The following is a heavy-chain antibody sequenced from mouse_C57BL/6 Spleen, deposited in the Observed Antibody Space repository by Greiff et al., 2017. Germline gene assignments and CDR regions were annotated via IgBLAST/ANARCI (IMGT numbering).Heavy chain of an antibody. J-gene: IGHJ1*03. V-gene: IGHV14-1*01. CDR2: IDPEDGDT. D-gene: IGHD2-3*01. CDR3: TTSSDGPHWYFDV. Sequence: EVQLQQSGAELVRPGASVKLSCTASGFNIKDYYMNWVKQRPEQGLEWIGRIDPEDGDTEYAPKFQGKATMTADTSSNTAYLQLHSLTSEDSAVYYCTTSSDGPHWYFDVWGTGTTVTVSS. CDR1: GFNIKDYY.